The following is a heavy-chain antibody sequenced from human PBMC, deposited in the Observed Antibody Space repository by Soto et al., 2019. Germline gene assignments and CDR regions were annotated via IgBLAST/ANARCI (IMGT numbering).Heavy chain of an antibody. D-gene: IGHD3-3*01. CDR3: ACFITIFGPGGRYGMEV. CDR2: IIPSGGSP. CDR1: GYTFTSDY. Sequence: ASVKVSCKASGYTFTSDYRHSVRQSPGQGLEWIVIIIPSGGSPSYAQKFQGRVTMTRDTSTSTVYMELSSLRSEDTVVFYCACFITIFGPGGRYGMEVWRPGLTVTVSS. V-gene: IGHV1-46*03. J-gene: IGHJ6*01.